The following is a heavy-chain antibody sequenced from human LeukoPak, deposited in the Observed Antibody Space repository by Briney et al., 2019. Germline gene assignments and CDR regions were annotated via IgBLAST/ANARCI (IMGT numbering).Heavy chain of an antibody. D-gene: IGHD5-24*01. CDR2: IYTSGST. Sequence: SETLSLTCSVSGGSISSYYWSWIRQPAGKGLEWIGRIYTSGSTNYNPSLKSRVTMSIDASKNQLSLKLNSVTAADTAVYYCARVIGYNIDYWGQGTLVTVSS. J-gene: IGHJ4*02. CDR3: ARVIGYNIDY. V-gene: IGHV4-4*07. CDR1: GGSISSYY.